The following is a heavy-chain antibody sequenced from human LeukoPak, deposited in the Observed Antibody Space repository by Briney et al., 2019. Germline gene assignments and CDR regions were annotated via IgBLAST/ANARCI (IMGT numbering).Heavy chain of an antibody. CDR3: ARQGDYYDSSGHPSPIDY. V-gene: IGHV3-48*02. CDR1: GFTFNRYR. D-gene: IGHD3-22*01. CDR2: ISRSGNTI. J-gene: IGHJ4*02. Sequence: PXGXLRLSCAASGFTFNRYRMNWVRQAPGKGLEWVSYISRSGNTIYYADSVKGRFTISRDNAKNSLYLQMNSLRDEDTAVYYCARQGDYYDSSGHPSPIDYWGQGTLXXVXS.